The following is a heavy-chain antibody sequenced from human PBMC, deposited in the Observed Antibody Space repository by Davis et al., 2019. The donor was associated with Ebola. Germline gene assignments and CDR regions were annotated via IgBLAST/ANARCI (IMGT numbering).Heavy chain of an antibody. V-gene: IGHV3-23*01. CDR1: GFTFSSYA. Sequence: GESLKISCAASGFTFSSYAMSWVRQAPGKGLEWVSAISGSGGSTYYADSVKGRFTISRDNSKNTLYLQMNSLRAEDTAVYYCAKDDYSNYYWGQGTLVTVSS. CDR2: ISGSGGST. D-gene: IGHD4-11*01. CDR3: AKDDYSNYY. J-gene: IGHJ4*02.